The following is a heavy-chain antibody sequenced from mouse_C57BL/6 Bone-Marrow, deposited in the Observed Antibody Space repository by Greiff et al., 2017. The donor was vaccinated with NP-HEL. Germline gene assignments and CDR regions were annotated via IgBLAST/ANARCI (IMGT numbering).Heavy chain of an antibody. CDR1: GYTFTSYD. D-gene: IGHD1-1*01. CDR2: IYPRDGST. Sequence: VKLMESGPELVKPGASVKLSCKASGYTFTSYDINWVKQRPGQGLEWIGWIYPRDGSTKYNKKFKGKATLTVDTSSSTAYMELHSLTSEDSAVYFCARRITTVVAPFDYWGQGTTLTVSS. CDR3: ARRITTVVAPFDY. V-gene: IGHV1-85*01. J-gene: IGHJ2*01.